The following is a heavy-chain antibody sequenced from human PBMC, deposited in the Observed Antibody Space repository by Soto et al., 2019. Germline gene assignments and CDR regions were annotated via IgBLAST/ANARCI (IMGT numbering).Heavy chain of an antibody. Sequence: AETLSPTCAVSGDSIGNNVLWSWVRQPPGKGLEWIGEVYHNGLTDYNPSLKGRVTMSADMSKNQFSLSLTSVTAADTAIYYCARDAAVPGETDRFDYWGQGTLVTVYS. CDR1: GDSIGNNVL. CDR2: VYHNGLT. V-gene: IGHV4-4*02. CDR3: ARDAAVPGETDRFDY. J-gene: IGHJ4*02. D-gene: IGHD6-19*01.